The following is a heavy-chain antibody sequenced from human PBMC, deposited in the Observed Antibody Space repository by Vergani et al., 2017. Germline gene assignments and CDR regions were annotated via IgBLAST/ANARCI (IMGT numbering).Heavy chain of an antibody. J-gene: IGHJ6*02. CDR2: TYYRSKWYN. Sequence: QVQLQQSGPGLVKPSQTHSLTCAISGDSVSSNSAAWNWIRQSPSRGLEWLGRTYYRSKWYNDYAVSVKSRITINPDTSKNQFSLQLNSVTPEDTAVYYCARRTGTTSWDYYYYGMDVWGQGTTVTVSS. D-gene: IGHD1-1*01. CDR1: GDSVSSNSAA. CDR3: ARRTGTTSWDYYYYGMDV. V-gene: IGHV6-1*01.